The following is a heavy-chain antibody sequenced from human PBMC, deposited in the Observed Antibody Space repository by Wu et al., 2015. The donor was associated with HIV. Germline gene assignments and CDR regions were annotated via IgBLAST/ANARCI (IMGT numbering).Heavy chain of an antibody. CDR2: IIPLFGTT. J-gene: IGHJ4*02. V-gene: IGHV1-69*05. CDR1: GYTFTSYA. Sequence: QVQLVQSGAEVKKPGASVKVFCKASGYTFTSYAINWLRQAPGQGLEWMGGIIPLFGTTEYAHIFQGRVTITTDESTSTAYMRLSSLTSADTAVYYCATPRSPGFSSAWPTYFDFWGQGTLVTVSS. D-gene: IGHD6-19*01. CDR3: ATPRSPGFSSAWPTYFDF.